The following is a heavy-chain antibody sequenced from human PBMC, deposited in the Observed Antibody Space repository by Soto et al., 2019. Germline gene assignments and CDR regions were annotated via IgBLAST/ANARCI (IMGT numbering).Heavy chain of an antibody. J-gene: IGHJ6*02. CDR1: GYSFTRHD. CDR2: INPSSGNT. Sequence: QVQLVQSGAEVKKPGASVTVSCKASGYSFTRHDINWVRQATGQGLEWMGWINPSSGNTGYAQRFLGRLTMTTDTSTSTAYMELSGLKAEDTAIYYCARECILFSGVIVFYGMDIWGQGTTVTV. V-gene: IGHV1-8*01. CDR3: ARECILFSGVIVFYGMDI. D-gene: IGHD3-3*01.